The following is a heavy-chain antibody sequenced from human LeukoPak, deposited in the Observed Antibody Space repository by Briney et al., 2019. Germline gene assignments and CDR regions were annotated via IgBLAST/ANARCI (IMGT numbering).Heavy chain of an antibody. CDR1: GGSISTYY. D-gene: IGHD6-6*01. CDR3: ARGGAARLHFQN. J-gene: IGHJ1*01. Sequence: ETLSLTCTVSGGSISTYYWNWIRQPPGKGLEWIGYIYHSGSTNYNPSLQSRVTISVDTSKNQFSLNLNSVTAADTAVYYCARGGAARLHFQNWGQGTLVTVSS. CDR2: IYHSGST. V-gene: IGHV4-59*01.